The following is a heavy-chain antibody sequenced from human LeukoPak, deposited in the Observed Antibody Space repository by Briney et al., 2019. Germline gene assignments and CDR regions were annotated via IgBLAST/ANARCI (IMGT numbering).Heavy chain of an antibody. Sequence: PGGSLRLSCVASGFSVRTNYMSWVRQAPGKGLEWVSAINWNSGNIGYADSVKGRFTISRDNAKNSLYLQMNSLRAEDMALYYCAKGSSAWNEVFHFDYWGQGTLVTVSS. CDR3: AKGSSAWNEVFHFDY. D-gene: IGHD1-1*01. CDR1: GFSVRTNY. J-gene: IGHJ4*02. V-gene: IGHV3-9*03. CDR2: INWNSGNI.